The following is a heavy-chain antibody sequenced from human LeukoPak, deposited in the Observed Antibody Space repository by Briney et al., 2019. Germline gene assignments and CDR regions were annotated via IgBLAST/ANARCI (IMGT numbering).Heavy chain of an antibody. CDR2: IKQDGSEK. J-gene: IGHJ4*02. Sequence: GGSLRLSCAASGFTFSSYWISWVRQAPGKGLEWVANIKQDGSEKYYVDSVKGRFTISRDNAKNSLYLQMNSLRAEDTAVYYCARDHYYFDYWGQETLVTVSS. CDR1: GFTFSSYW. V-gene: IGHV3-7*01. CDR3: ARDHYYFDY.